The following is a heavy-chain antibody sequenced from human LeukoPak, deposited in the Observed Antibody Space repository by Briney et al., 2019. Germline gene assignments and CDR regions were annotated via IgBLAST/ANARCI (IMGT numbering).Heavy chain of an antibody. V-gene: IGHV4-30-4*08. D-gene: IGHD2-15*01. J-gene: IGHJ5*02. CDR3: ARDQGLYCSGGGCSLRNWFDP. Sequence: SETLSLTCTVSGGSISSGDYYWSWIRQPPGKGLEWIGYIYYSGSTYYNPSLKSRVTISVDTSKNQFSLKLSSVTAADTAVYYCARDQGLYCSGGGCSLRNWFDPWGQGTLVTVSS. CDR1: GGSISSGDYY. CDR2: IYYSGST.